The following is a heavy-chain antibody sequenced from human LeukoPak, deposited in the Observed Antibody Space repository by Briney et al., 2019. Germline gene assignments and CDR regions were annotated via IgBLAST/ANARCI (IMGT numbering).Heavy chain of an antibody. CDR1: GGSISSGGYY. V-gene: IGHV4-31*03. CDR3: ARDKAAAGTSTSHFDY. D-gene: IGHD6-13*01. J-gene: IGHJ4*02. CDR2: IYYSGST. Sequence: SQTLSLTCTVSGGSISSGGYYWSWIRQHPGKGLEWIGYIYYSGSTYYNPSLKSRVTISVDTSKNQFSLKLSSVTAADTAVYYCARDKAAAGTSTSHFDYWGQGTLVTVSS.